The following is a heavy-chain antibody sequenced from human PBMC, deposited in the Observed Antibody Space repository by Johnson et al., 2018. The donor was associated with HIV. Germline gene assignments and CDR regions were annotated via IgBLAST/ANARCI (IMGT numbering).Heavy chain of an antibody. V-gene: IGHV3-53*01. D-gene: IGHD6-13*01. CDR2: IYSGGST. Sequence: VQLVESGGGLIHPGGSLRLSCAASGFTVSSNHMRWVRQAPGKGLEWVSVIYSGGSTYYADSVKGRFTISIDHSKNTLYLHMNSLRAEDTAVYYCAREGASAVRYSSSWYGHHAFDIWGQGTMVTVSS. CDR1: GFTVSSNH. J-gene: IGHJ3*02. CDR3: AREGASAVRYSSSWYGHHAFDI.